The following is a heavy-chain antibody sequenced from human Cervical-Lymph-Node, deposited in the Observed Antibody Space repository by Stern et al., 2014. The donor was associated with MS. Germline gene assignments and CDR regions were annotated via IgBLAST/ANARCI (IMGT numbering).Heavy chain of an antibody. CDR2: IWYDGSNK. Sequence: QMQLVQSGGGVVQPGRSLRLSCAASGFTFSSYGMHWVRTAPGTGLERVAVIWYDGSNKYYTDSVKGRFTISRANSKNTLYLQMNSLRAEDTAVYYCAREGVYSSSWYPVFDYWGQGTLVTVSS. D-gene: IGHD6-13*01. V-gene: IGHV3-33*01. CDR3: AREGVYSSSWYPVFDY. CDR1: GFTFSSYG. J-gene: IGHJ4*02.